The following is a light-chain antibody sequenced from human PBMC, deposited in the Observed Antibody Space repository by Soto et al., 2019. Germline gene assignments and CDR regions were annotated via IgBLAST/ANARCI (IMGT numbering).Light chain of an antibody. CDR3: QQYVNLPYT. J-gene: IGKJ2*01. Sequence: DIQLTQSPSFLSASVGNRVTITCRASQGISSYLAWYQQKPGEAPKLLIYDTTTLEEGVPTRFSGGGSGTDFTFTINGLQPEDAAIYFCQQYVNLPYTFGQGTKLEFK. CDR1: QGISSY. CDR2: DTT. V-gene: IGKV1-33*01.